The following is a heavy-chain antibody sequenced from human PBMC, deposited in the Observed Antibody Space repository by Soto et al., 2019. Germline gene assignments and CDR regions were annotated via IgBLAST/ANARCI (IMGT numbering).Heavy chain of an antibody. J-gene: IGHJ5*02. D-gene: IGHD6-13*01. CDR2: IYGDDDK. V-gene: IGHV2-5*02. CDR1: GFSLTTSGVG. Sequence: QITLNESGPALVKPTQTLTLTCTFSGFSLTTSGVGVHWLRQPPGKALEWLAFIYGDDDKRYNPSPETRLTITKYTSTNQVVLTMTNMDPLDIATYYCAHNPSYSTNWYLRDDWFDPWGQGTLVTVSS. CDR3: AHNPSYSTNWYLRDDWFDP.